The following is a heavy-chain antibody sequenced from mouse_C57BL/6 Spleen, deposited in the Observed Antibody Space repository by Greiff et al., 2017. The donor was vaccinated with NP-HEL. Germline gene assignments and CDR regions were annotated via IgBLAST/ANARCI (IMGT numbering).Heavy chain of an antibody. J-gene: IGHJ4*01. Sequence: VQLVESGAELVKPGASVKISCKASGYAFSSYWMNWVKQRPGKGLEWIGQIYPGDGDTNYNGKFKGKATLTADKSSSTAYMQLSSLTSEDSAVYFCARLGTTVVADAMDYWGQGTSVTVSS. V-gene: IGHV1-80*01. CDR3: ARLGTTVVADAMDY. D-gene: IGHD1-1*01. CDR2: IYPGDGDT. CDR1: GYAFSSYW.